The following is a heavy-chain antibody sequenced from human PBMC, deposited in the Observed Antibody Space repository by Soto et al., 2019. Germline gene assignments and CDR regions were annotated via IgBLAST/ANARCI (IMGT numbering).Heavy chain of an antibody. J-gene: IGHJ6*02. CDR3: ARSYSGYYYSGMDV. V-gene: IGHV2-5*02. D-gene: IGHD6-13*01. CDR1: GFSLNTSGVG. CDR2: IYWDDDK. Sequence: SGATLVNPTQTLPLTCTFCGFSLNTSGVGVGWIRQPPGKTLEWLSLIYWDDDKRYSPSLKSRLTITKDTSKNQVVLTMTNMDPVDTATYYCARSYSGYYYSGMDVWGQGTTVTVSS.